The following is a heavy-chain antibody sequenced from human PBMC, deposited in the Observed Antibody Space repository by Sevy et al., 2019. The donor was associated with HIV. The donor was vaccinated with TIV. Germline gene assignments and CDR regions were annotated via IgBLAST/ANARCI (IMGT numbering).Heavy chain of an antibody. Sequence: SETLSLTCAVHDGSFSGYYWNWIRQLPGKGLEWIGEINERGITYYNPSLKSRVTISVDTAKKQFSLKLNSVTAVDSAVYFCARSPPVVVVPGAPSWFDPWGQGTLVTVSS. CDR3: ARSPPVVVVPGAPSWFDP. D-gene: IGHD2-2*01. V-gene: IGHV4-34*01. CDR2: INERGIT. J-gene: IGHJ5*02. CDR1: DGSFSGYY.